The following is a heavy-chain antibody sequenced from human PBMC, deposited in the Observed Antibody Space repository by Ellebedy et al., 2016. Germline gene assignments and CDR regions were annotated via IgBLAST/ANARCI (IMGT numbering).Heavy chain of an antibody. D-gene: IGHD5-12*01. CDR3: ARGGLHSDL. Sequence: GGSLRLXXAASEFTFSSYAMHWVRQAPGKGLEWVAVISYDGSNKYSADSVKGRFTISRDNSKNTLYLQMNSLRVEDTAVYYCARGGLHSDLWGRGTLVTVSS. J-gene: IGHJ2*01. CDR1: EFTFSSYA. CDR2: ISYDGSNK. V-gene: IGHV3-30-3*01.